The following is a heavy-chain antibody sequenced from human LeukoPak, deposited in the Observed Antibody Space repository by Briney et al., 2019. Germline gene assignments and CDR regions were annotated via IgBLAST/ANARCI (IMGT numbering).Heavy chain of an antibody. CDR3: ARENSASYREFDS. D-gene: IGHD1-26*01. V-gene: IGHV4-4*07. CDR2: IFATGRT. CDR1: GGSISTYY. Sequence: SETLSLTCTVSGGSISTYYWSWIRQPAGKGLEWIGRIFATGRTNYDPSLMSRVTMSIDTSKNRFSLRLTSVTAADTAVYYCARENSASYREFDSWGQGTQVTVSS. J-gene: IGHJ4*02.